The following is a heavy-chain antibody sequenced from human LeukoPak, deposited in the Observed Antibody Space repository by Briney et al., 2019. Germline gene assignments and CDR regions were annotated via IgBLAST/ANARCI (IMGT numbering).Heavy chain of an antibody. CDR1: GFTFSDYY. D-gene: IGHD3-3*01. CDR3: ASEHYDFWSGFAGYFDY. V-gene: IGHV3-11*04. CDR2: ISSSGSTI. Sequence: GGSLRLSCAASGFTFSDYYMSWIRQAPGKGLEWVSYISSSGSTIYYADSVKGRFTISRDNAKNSLYLQMNSLRAEDTAVYYCASEHYDFWSGFAGYFDYWGQGTLVTVSS. J-gene: IGHJ4*02.